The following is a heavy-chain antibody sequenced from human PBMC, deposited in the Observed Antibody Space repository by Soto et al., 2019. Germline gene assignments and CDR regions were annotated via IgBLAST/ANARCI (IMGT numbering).Heavy chain of an antibody. V-gene: IGHV4-31*11. J-gene: IGHJ5*02. CDR1: GGSISSSNW. CDR2: IYYSGIT. Sequence: SETLSLTCAVSGGSISSSNWWSWVRQHPGKGLEWIGYIYYSGITYYNPSLKSRVTMSVDTSKNQFSLKLSSVTAADTAVYYCARAEAAAGTLWWFDPWGQGTLVTVS. CDR3: ARAEAAAGTLWWFDP. D-gene: IGHD6-13*01.